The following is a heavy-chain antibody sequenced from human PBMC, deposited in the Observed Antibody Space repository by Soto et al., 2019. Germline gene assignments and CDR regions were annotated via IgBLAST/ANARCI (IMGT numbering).Heavy chain of an antibody. Sequence: ASETLSLTCTVSGGSISSNYWTWIRQPPGKGLEWIGYVYNSGSTNYNPSLKSRVTISEDTSKSQFSLKVNSMTAADTAVYYCARYRRETVAGYTLDNWGQGILVTVSS. CDR3: ARYRRETVAGYTLDN. V-gene: IGHV4-59*01. CDR2: VYNSGST. CDR1: GGSISSNY. D-gene: IGHD6-13*01. J-gene: IGHJ4*02.